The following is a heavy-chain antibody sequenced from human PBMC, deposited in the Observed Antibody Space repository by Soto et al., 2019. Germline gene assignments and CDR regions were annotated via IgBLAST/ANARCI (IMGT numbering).Heavy chain of an antibody. CDR1: GDSITWTSCY. CDR3: SILTSRICAASHGRSNSLDP. V-gene: IGHV4-39*01. D-gene: IGHD2-15*01. CDR2: VYYSGST. J-gene: IGHJ5*02. Sequence: QLQLQETGPGLVKPSETLSRTCTLSGDSITWTSCYLGWIRQPPGKGLEWVGDVYYSGSTYYNPSLKSRLTMSIIPSKAQASMTKSAVSAADTGVSYCSILTSRICAASHGRSNSLDPWGQGILVTVSS.